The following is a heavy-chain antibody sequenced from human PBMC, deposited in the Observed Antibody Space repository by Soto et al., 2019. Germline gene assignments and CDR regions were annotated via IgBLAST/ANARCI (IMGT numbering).Heavy chain of an antibody. V-gene: IGHV1-69*01. Sequence: QAQLMQSGAEVKEPGSSVKVSCKASGGTFSGYAISWVRQAPGQGLEWLGGIIPIFGITNYAQKFQNRLTIAADESSATAYMDLRSLTSEDSAIDYWARDPRSITGTTSSEDFQHWGQGTLVSVS. CDR3: ARDPRSITGTTSSEDFQH. CDR2: IIPIFGIT. J-gene: IGHJ1*01. CDR1: GGTFSGYA. D-gene: IGHD1-1*01.